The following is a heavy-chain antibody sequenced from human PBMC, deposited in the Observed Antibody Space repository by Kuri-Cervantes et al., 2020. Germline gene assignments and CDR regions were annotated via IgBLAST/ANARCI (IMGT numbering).Heavy chain of an antibody. CDR1: GFTFSDYY. J-gene: IGHJ4*02. V-gene: IGHV3-7*01. CDR3: ARGGPYGGNRFWDY. CDR2: IKQDGSEK. D-gene: IGHD4-23*01. Sequence: GGSLRLSCAASGFTFSDYYMSWIRQAPGKGLEWVANIKQDGSEKYYVDSVKGRFTISRDNAKNSLYLQMNSLRAEDTAVYYCARGGPYGGNRFWDYWGQGTLVTVSS.